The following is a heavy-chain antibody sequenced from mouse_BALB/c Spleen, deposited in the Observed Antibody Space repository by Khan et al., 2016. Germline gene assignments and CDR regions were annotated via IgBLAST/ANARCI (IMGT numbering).Heavy chain of an antibody. Sequence: QVQLKQSGAELVKPGASVKLSCKASGYTFTSYWMHWVKQRPGQGLEWIGEIDPSDNYTNYNQKFKGKATLTVDKSSSTAYMHLSSLTSEDSAVYYCARGLDSLGYEGYWGQGTTLTVSS. V-gene: IGHV1-69*02. CDR2: IDPSDNYT. J-gene: IGHJ2*01. CDR1: GYTFTSYW. D-gene: IGHD3-2*01. CDR3: ARGLDSLGYEGY.